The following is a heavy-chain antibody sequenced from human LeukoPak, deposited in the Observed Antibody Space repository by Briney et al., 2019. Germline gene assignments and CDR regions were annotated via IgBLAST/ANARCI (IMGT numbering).Heavy chain of an antibody. CDR1: GYTFTSYD. Sequence: ASVKVSCKASGYTFTSYDINWVRQATGQGLEWMGWMNPNSGNTNYAQKFQGWVTMTRDTSISTAYMELSRLRSDDTAVYYCARDRPIQLWDIYYYYYGMDVWGQGTTVTVSS. D-gene: IGHD5-18*01. V-gene: IGHV1-2*04. CDR2: MNPNSGNT. J-gene: IGHJ6*02. CDR3: ARDRPIQLWDIYYYYYGMDV.